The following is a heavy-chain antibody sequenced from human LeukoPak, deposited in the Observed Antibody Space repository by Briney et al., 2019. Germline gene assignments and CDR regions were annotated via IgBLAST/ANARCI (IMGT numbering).Heavy chain of an antibody. Sequence: GGSLRLSCAASGFTFSSYAMHWDRQAPGKGLEWVAVISYDGSNKYYADSVKGRFTISRDNSKNTLYLQMNSLRAEDTAVYYCAREVLRYFGYWGQGTLVTVSS. J-gene: IGHJ4*02. CDR1: GFTFSSYA. V-gene: IGHV3-30*04. CDR2: ISYDGSNK. CDR3: AREVLRYFGY.